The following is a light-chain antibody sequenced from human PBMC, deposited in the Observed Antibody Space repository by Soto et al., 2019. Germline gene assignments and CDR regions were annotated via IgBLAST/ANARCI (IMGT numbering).Light chain of an antibody. J-gene: IGKJ4*01. CDR1: QSISNW. V-gene: IGKV3-11*01. CDR3: QQRSNWLT. Sequence: EIVLTQSPATLSVSPGERATLSCRASQSISNWLAWYQQKPGQAPTLLIFDASNMATGIPARFSGSGSGTDFPLTISRLAPEDFAVYYCQQRSNWLTFGGGTKVDIK. CDR2: DAS.